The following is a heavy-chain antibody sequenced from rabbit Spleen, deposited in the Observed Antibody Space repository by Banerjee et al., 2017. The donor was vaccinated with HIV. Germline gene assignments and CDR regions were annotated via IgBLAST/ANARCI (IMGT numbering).Heavy chain of an antibody. CDR1: GVSFRSSSY. CDR2: IDTDSSGFT. V-gene: IGHV1S40*01. Sequence: QSLEESGGDLVKPGASLTLTCTASGVSFRSSSYMCWVRQAPGKGLEWIACIDTDSSGFTYFATWAKGRFTCSKTSSTTVTLQMTRLTAADTSAYFCARDTSTSFSSYGMDLWGPGTLVTVS. CDR3: ARDTSTSFSSYGMDL. J-gene: IGHJ6*01. D-gene: IGHD1-1*01.